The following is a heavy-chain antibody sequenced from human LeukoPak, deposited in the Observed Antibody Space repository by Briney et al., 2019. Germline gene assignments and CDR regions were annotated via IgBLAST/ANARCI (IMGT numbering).Heavy chain of an antibody. D-gene: IGHD3-10*01. CDR3: ASVPMVRGRRYYYYGMDV. Sequence: ASVKVSCKASGYTFTSYGISWVRQAPGQGLEWMGWISAYNGNTNYAQKLRGRVTITTDTSTSTAYMELRSLRSDDTAVYYCASVPMVRGRRYYYYGMDVWGQGTTVTVSS. V-gene: IGHV1-18*01. CDR2: ISAYNGNT. J-gene: IGHJ6*02. CDR1: GYTFTSYG.